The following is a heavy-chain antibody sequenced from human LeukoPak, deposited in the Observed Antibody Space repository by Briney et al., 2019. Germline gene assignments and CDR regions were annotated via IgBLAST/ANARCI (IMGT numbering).Heavy chain of an antibody. D-gene: IGHD2/OR15-2a*01. CDR3: ARDSLSFDY. CDR1: GGSISSYY. CDR2: IYYSGST. Sequence: SETLSLTCTVSGGSISSYYWSWIRQPPGKGLEWIGYIYYSGSTNCNPSLKSRVTISVDTSKNQFSLKLSSVTAADTAVYYCARDSLSFDYWGQGTLVTVSS. V-gene: IGHV4-59*01. J-gene: IGHJ4*02.